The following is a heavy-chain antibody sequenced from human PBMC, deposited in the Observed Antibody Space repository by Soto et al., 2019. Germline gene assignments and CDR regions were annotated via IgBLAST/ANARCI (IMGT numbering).Heavy chain of an antibody. D-gene: IGHD2-2*01. V-gene: IGHV4-34*01. CDR2: INHRGST. J-gene: IGHJ5*02. CDR3: ARDGFCTSTTCRVGHWFDP. Sequence: QVQLQQWGAGLLKPSETLSLTCVVYGGSFSGYYWSWIRQSPGKGLERIGGINHRGSTNYNPSLESRVTISVDPSKNQFSLKLPSVTAADTAMYYCARDGFCTSTTCRVGHWFDPWGQGTLVTVSS. CDR1: GGSFSGYY.